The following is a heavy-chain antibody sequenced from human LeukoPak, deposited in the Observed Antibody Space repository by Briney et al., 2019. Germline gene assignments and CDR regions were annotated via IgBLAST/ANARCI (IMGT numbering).Heavy chain of an antibody. CDR1: GGSISSYY. Sequence: PSETLSLTCTVSGGSISSYYWSWIRQPAGKGLEWVGRIYTSGSTNYNTSLKSRVTMSVDTSKNQFSLKLSSVTAAHTLVYYCARDLSRYDLAGDYYYYMDVWGKGTTVTVSS. D-gene: IGHD5-12*01. V-gene: IGHV4-4*07. CDR3: ARDLSRYDLAGDYYYYMDV. CDR2: IYTSGST. J-gene: IGHJ6*03.